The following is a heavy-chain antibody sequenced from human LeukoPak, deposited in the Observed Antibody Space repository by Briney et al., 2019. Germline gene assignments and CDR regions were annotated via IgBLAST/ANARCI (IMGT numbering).Heavy chain of an antibody. CDR2: NNHNDGDT. CDR1: GYTLTHYY. D-gene: IGHD2-2*01. Sequence: ASVKVSCQASGYTLTHYYLHWVRQAPAQGIEWMGWNNHNDGDTHYAQRLQGRVTITSDTSISTAHMEVGGLRSDDTAVYYCARTNFLYCSRSRCLFDYWGQGTLVTVSS. V-gene: IGHV1-2*02. J-gene: IGHJ4*02. CDR3: ARTNFLYCSRSRCLFDY.